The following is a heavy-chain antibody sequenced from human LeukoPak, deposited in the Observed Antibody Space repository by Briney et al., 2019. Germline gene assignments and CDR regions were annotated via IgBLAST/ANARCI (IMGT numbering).Heavy chain of an antibody. Sequence: SQTLSLTCTVSGGSINSGGYWSWIRQHPGKGLEWIGYIYYSGTTYFNPSLKGRVTMSVDTSKNQFSLKLSSVTAADTAVYYCARENAGVSSVFDYWGQGTLVTVSS. CDR2: IYYSGTT. CDR3: ARENAGVSSVFDY. V-gene: IGHV4-31*03. CDR1: GGSINSGGY. J-gene: IGHJ4*02. D-gene: IGHD6-6*01.